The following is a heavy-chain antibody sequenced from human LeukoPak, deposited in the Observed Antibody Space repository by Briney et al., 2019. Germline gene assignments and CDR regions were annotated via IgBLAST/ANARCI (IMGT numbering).Heavy chain of an antibody. CDR2: IDHSGTT. D-gene: IGHD2-2*02. J-gene: IGHJ6*03. Sequence: PSETLSLTCVVSGVSFSGYYWSWIRQPPGKGLEWIGEIDHSGTTNYNPSPKSRVAMSVDTSKNQFSLMVSSVTAADTAVYYCATGRNGVVPAPILGVGPWYNYHYMDVWGKGTTVTVSS. CDR1: GVSFSGYY. CDR3: ATGRNGVVPAPILGVGPWYNYHYMDV. V-gene: IGHV4-34*01.